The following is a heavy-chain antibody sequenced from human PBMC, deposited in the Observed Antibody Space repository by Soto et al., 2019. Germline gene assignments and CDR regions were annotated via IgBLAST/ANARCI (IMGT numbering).Heavy chain of an antibody. CDR1: GCSMSSGGYY. CDR2: IYYSGST. Sequence: TLSITCAVSGCSMSSGGYYWSWIRQHPGKGLEWVGYIYYSGSTYYNPSLKSRVTISVDTSKNQFSLKLSSVTAADTAVYYCARSLYYYDSSGYYPFDYWGQGTLVTVSS. V-gene: IGHV4-31*11. J-gene: IGHJ4*02. D-gene: IGHD3-22*01. CDR3: ARSLYYYDSSGYYPFDY.